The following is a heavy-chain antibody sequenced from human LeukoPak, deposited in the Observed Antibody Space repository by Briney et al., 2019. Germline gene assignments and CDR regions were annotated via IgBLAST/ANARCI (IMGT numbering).Heavy chain of an antibody. CDR1: GFTVSSYW. D-gene: IGHD2-2*01. J-gene: IGHJ5*02. Sequence: PGGSLRLSCAASGFTVSSYWMHWVRQAPGKGLVWVSRINSDGSSTSYADSVKGRSTISRDNSKNTLYLQMNNLRAEDTAMYYCAKDRQTYCSSTSCYLNWFDPWGQGTLVTVSS. V-gene: IGHV3-74*01. CDR3: AKDRQTYCSSTSCYLNWFDP. CDR2: INSDGSST.